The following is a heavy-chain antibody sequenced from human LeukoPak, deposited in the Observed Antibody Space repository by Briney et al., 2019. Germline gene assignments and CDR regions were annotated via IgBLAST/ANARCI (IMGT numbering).Heavy chain of an antibody. V-gene: IGHV1-8*01. Sequence: ASVKVSCKASGYTFTSYDINWVRQATGQGLEWMGWMNPNSGNIGYAQKFQGRVTMTRNTSISTAYMELSSLRSEDTAVYYCARGGNYDSYYYYYGMDVWGQGTTVTVSS. CDR1: GYTFTSYD. CDR3: ARGGNYDSYYYYYGMDV. J-gene: IGHJ6*02. CDR2: MNPNSGNI. D-gene: IGHD4-11*01.